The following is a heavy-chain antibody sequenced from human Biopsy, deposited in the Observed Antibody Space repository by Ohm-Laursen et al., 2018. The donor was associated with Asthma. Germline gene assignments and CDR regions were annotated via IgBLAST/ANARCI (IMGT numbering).Heavy chain of an antibody. D-gene: IGHD3-10*01. V-gene: IGHV1-18*01. CDR2: ISVYNGNT. Sequence: ATVKISCKTSGYTFNSAGITWVRQAPGQGLEWMGWISVYNGNTKVAQKLQDRVTLITGTSTSTAYMELRSLRSDDTAVYFCARAVDYSHYYGIDVWGQGTTVTVS. J-gene: IGHJ6*02. CDR3: ARAVDYSHYYGIDV. CDR1: GYTFNSAG.